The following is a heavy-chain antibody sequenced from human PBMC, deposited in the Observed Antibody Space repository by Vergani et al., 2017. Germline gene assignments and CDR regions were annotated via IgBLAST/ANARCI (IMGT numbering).Heavy chain of an antibody. CDR2: ISSSSSYI. J-gene: IGHJ4*02. CDR3: ACVGATWRWLDY. CDR1: GFTFSRYS. D-gene: IGHD1-26*01. V-gene: IGHV3-21*01. Sequence: DVQLVESGGGLVKPGGSLRLSCAASGFTFSRYSMNWVRQAPGKGLEWVSSISSSSSYIYYADSVKGRFAISRDNAKNSLYLQMNSLRAEDTAVYYCACVGATWRWLDYWGQGTLVTVSS.